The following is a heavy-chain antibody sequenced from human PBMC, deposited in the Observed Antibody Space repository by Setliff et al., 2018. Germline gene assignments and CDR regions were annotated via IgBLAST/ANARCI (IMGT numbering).Heavy chain of an antibody. CDR1: GFTFSSYA. CDR2: ISGSGGAT. Sequence: AGESLKISCAASGFTFSSYAMTWVRQAPGKGLEWVSGISGSGGATYYAASVKGRFSISRDNSKNTLSLQMNSLRAEDTAIYYCAKYPSNSVYNYFDPWGQGTLVTVSS. J-gene: IGHJ5*02. V-gene: IGHV3-23*01. CDR3: AKYPSNSVYNYFDP. D-gene: IGHD1-7*01.